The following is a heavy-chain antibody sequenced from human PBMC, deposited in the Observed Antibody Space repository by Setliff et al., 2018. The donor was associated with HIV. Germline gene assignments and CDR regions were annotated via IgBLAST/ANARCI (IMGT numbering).Heavy chain of an antibody. CDR1: GGSFSAYY. V-gene: IGHV4-34*01. Sequence: SETLSLTCAVYGGSFSAYYWSWIRQPPGEGLEWIGEVNHGGSFNYNPSLKTRVTISVDTSKNQFSLKLTSVTATDTAIYYCSREERGWTNRGAFDIWGQGTKVTVSS. CDR2: VNHGGSF. CDR3: SREERGWTNRGAFDI. J-gene: IGHJ3*02. D-gene: IGHD6-19*01.